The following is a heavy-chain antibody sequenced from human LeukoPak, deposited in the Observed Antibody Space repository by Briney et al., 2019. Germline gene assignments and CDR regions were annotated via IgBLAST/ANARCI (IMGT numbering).Heavy chain of an antibody. V-gene: IGHV4-39*01. CDR1: RGSLSTTSFY. Sequence: SETLSHPCIVSRGSLSTTSFYWGWLRQPPGKALEWIENIYYSGSTYYNPSLKSRVTIAVDPSKNQFSLKLSSVTAADTAVYSCARQTYSTYKWFDPWGQGTLVTVSS. CDR2: IYYSGST. J-gene: IGHJ5*02. CDR3: ARQTYSTYKWFDP. D-gene: IGHD6-13*01.